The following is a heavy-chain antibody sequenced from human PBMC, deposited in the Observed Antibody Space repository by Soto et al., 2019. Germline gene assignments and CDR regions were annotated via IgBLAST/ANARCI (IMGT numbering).Heavy chain of an antibody. CDR1: GGTFSSYA. D-gene: IGHD6-13*01. CDR3: ASRLAAAGYPYYFDY. Sequence: QVQLVQSGAEVKKPGSSVKVSCKASGGTFSSYAISWVRQAPGQGLEWMGGIIPIFGTANYAQKFQGRVTIAADESASTGYMELSSLRSEDTAVYYCASRLAAAGYPYYFDYWGQGTLVTVSS. V-gene: IGHV1-69*12. CDR2: IIPIFGTA. J-gene: IGHJ4*02.